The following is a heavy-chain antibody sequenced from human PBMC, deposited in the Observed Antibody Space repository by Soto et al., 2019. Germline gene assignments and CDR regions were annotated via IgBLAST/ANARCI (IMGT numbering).Heavy chain of an antibody. Sequence: SETLSLTCTVSGGSISSGDYYWSWIRQPPGKGLEWIGYIYYSGSTYYNPSLKSRVTISVDTSKNQFSLKLSSVTAADTAVYYCARDRYYYDSSGYYRDYYYYGMDVWGQGTTVTVSS. CDR3: ARDRYYYDSSGYYRDYYYYGMDV. D-gene: IGHD3-22*01. CDR1: GGSISSGDYY. CDR2: IYYSGST. J-gene: IGHJ6*02. V-gene: IGHV4-30-4*01.